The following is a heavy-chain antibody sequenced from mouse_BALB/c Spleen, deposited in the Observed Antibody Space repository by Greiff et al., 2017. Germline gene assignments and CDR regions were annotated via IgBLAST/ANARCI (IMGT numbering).Heavy chain of an antibody. CDR1: GYTFTSYY. J-gene: IGHJ4*01. CDR2: INPSNGGT. Sequence: QVQLKQSGAELVKPGASVKLSCKASGYTFTSYYMYWVKQRPGQGLEWIGEINPSNGGTNFNEKFKSKATLTVDKSSSTAYMQLSSLTSEDSAVYDCTRSNGNAMDYWGQGTSVTVSS. V-gene: IGHV1S81*02. CDR3: TRSNGNAMDY. D-gene: IGHD2-1*01.